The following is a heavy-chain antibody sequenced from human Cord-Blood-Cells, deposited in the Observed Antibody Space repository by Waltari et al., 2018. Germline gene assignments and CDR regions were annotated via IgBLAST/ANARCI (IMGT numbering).Heavy chain of an antibody. J-gene: IGHJ5*02. D-gene: IGHD3-22*01. CDR2: IYWDDDK. CDR1: GFPLRPSGVG. Sequence: QITLKESGPTLVKPTQTLTLTCTFSGFPLRPSGVGVGWLRQPPGNALEWLALIYWDDDKRYSPSLKSRLTITKDTSKNQVVLTMTNMDPVDTATYYCAHSTAYYYDSSGYYYWFDPWGQGTLVTVSS. CDR3: AHSTAYYYDSSGYYYWFDP. V-gene: IGHV2-5*02.